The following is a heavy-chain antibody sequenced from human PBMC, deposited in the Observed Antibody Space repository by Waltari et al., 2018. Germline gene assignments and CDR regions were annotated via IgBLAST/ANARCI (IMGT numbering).Heavy chain of an antibody. D-gene: IGHD6-6*01. CDR3: ARDGLGSSHDY. V-gene: IGHV3-74*01. Sequence: EVQLVESGGGLVQPGGSLRRSCAASGFSHSGYWMHWVRQAPGKGLVWVSRIHSDGRSTSYADSVRGRFTISRDNAKNTVYLQMNSLRADDTAVYFCARDGLGSSHDYWGQGTLVTVSS. CDR2: IHSDGRST. J-gene: IGHJ4*02. CDR1: GFSHSGYW.